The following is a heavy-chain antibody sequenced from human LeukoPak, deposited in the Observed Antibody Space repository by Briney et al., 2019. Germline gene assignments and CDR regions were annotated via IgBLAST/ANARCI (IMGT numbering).Heavy chain of an antibody. D-gene: IGHD6-13*01. CDR1: GDSISSYY. CDR3: ARDGGYSSSWYGSYFDY. CDR2: IYTSGGT. V-gene: IGHV4-4*09. Sequence: SETLSLTCTVSGDSISSYYWSWIRQPPGKGLEWIGYIYTSGGTNYIPSLKGRVTISIDTSKNQFSLKLSSVTAADTAVYYCARDGGYSSSWYGSYFDYWGQRTLVTVSS. J-gene: IGHJ4*02.